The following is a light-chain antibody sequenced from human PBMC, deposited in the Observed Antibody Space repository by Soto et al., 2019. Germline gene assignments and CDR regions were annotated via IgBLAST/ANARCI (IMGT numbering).Light chain of an antibody. CDR3: TSYTCSSSAV. CDR1: SSDVGRYNY. V-gene: IGLV2-14*01. Sequence: QSALTQPASVSGSPGQSITISCTGTSSDVGRYNYVSWYQQHPGKAPKLMIYEVSNRPSGVSNRFSGSKSGNTASLTISGLQAEDEAEYYCTSYTCSSSAVFGGGTKLTVL. CDR2: EVS. J-gene: IGLJ2*01.